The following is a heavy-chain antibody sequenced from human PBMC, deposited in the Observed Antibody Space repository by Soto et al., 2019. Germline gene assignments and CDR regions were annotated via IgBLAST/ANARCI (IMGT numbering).Heavy chain of an antibody. D-gene: IGHD2-2*01. V-gene: IGHV3-30-3*01. CDR2: ISYDGSNK. J-gene: IGHJ3*02. CDR1: GFTFSSYA. CDR3: ARAAYHAFDI. Sequence: SLKISCAASGFTFSSYAMHWVRQAPGKGLEWVAVISYDGSNKYYADSVKGRFTISRDNSKNTLYLQMNSLRAEDTAVYYCARAAYHAFDIWGQGTMVTVSS.